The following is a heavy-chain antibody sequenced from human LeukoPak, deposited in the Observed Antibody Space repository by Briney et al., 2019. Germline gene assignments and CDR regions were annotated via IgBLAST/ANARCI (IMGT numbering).Heavy chain of an antibody. Sequence: PSETLSLTCAVYGGSFSGYYWSWVRQPPGKGLEWIGEINHSGGTNYNPSLKSRVTISVDTSKNQFSLKLNSVTAADTAVYYCARLSDYGDYLNWFDPRGQGTLVTVSS. V-gene: IGHV4-34*01. CDR2: INHSGGT. CDR1: GGSFSGYY. J-gene: IGHJ5*02. CDR3: ARLSDYGDYLNWFDP. D-gene: IGHD4-17*01.